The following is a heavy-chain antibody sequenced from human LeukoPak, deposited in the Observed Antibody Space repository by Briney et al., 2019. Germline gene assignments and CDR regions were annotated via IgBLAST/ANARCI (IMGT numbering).Heavy chain of an antibody. V-gene: IGHV3-23*01. CDR2: ISGSGGST. D-gene: IGHD6-19*01. J-gene: IGHJ3*02. CDR3: AKDQRLVQDALDI. Sequence: PGGSLRLSCAASGFTFSSYAMSWVRQAPWKGLEWVSAISGSGGSTYYADSVKGRFTISRDNSKNTLYLQMNSLRAEDTAVYFCAKDQRLVQDALDIWGQGTMVTVSS. CDR1: GFTFSSYA.